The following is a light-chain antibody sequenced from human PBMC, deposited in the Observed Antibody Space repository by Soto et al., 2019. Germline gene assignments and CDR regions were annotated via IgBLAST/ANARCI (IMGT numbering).Light chain of an antibody. CDR1: QSVLYSSNNKNY. Sequence: DIVMTQPPDSLAVSLGERATINCKSSQSVLYSSNNKNYLAWYQQKPGQPPKLLIYWASTRESGVPDRFSVSGSGTDFTLTISSLQAEDVAVYHCQQYYNVPRTFGQGTKVEIK. V-gene: IGKV4-1*01. CDR2: WAS. CDR3: QQYYNVPRT. J-gene: IGKJ1*01.